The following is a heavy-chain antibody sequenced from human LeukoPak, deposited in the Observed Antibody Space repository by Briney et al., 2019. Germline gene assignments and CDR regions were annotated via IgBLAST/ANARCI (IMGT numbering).Heavy chain of an antibody. V-gene: IGHV3-7*01. D-gene: IGHD3-3*01. J-gene: IGHJ6*02. Sequence: GGSLRLSCAASGFTFSSYWMSWVRQAPGKGLEWVANIKQDGSEEYYVDSVKGRFTISRDNVKNSLYLQMNSLRAEDTAVYYWGRVSGVYYGGMDVGGQGPTVPV. CDR1: GFTFSSYW. CDR3: GRVSGVYYGGMDV. CDR2: IKQDGSEE.